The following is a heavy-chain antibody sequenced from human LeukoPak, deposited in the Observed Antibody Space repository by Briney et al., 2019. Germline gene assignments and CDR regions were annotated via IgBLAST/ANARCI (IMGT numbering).Heavy chain of an antibody. CDR2: IYSGGST. J-gene: IGHJ6*02. Sequence: PGGSLRLSCAASGFTVSSNYMSWVRQAPGKGLEWVSVIYSGGSTYYADSVKGRFTISRDNSKNTLYLQMNSLRAEDTAVYYCARDGGDGYGPSETYYYYDMDVWGQGTTVTVSS. CDR3: ARDGGDGYGPSETYYYYDMDV. V-gene: IGHV3-53*01. CDR1: GFTVSSNY. D-gene: IGHD5-24*01.